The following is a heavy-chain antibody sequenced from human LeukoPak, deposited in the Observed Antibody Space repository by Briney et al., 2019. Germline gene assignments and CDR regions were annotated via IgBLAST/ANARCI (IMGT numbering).Heavy chain of an antibody. CDR1: GYTFTGYY. Sequence: GASVKVSCKASGYTFTGYYMHWVRQAPGQGLEWMGWINPNSGGTNYAQKFQGRVTMTRDTSISTAYMELSRLRSDDTAMYCCAREKYCSGGSCSARYYYYYYYMDVWGKGTTVTVSS. CDR3: AREKYCSGGSCSARYYYYYYYMDV. D-gene: IGHD2-15*01. V-gene: IGHV1-2*02. CDR2: INPNSGGT. J-gene: IGHJ6*03.